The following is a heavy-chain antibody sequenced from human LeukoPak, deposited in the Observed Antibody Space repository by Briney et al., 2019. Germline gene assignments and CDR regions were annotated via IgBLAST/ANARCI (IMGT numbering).Heavy chain of an antibody. J-gene: IGHJ6*03. CDR2: IYYSGST. CDR1: GGSISSGDYY. V-gene: IGHV4-30-4*08. Sequence: SQTLSLTCTVSGGSISSGDYYWSWIRQPPGKGLEWIGYIYYSGSTYYNPSLKSRVTISVDTSKNQFSLKLSSVTAADTAVYYCAREAFSSTSCYYYYYYYMDVWGKGTTVTVSS. CDR3: AREAFSSTSCYYYYYYYMDV. D-gene: IGHD2-2*01.